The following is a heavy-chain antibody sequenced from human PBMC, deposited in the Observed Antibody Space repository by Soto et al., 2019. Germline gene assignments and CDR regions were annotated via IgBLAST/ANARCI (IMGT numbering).Heavy chain of an antibody. CDR3: VRGGKKQLVQDPYNWFDP. J-gene: IGHJ5*02. V-gene: IGHV3-21*01. CDR2: ISTTSSFT. CDR1: GFIFSSYS. D-gene: IGHD6-6*01. Sequence: EVQLVESGGGLGKPGESLRLSCAASGFIFSSYSMNWVRQAPGKGLEWVSSISTTSSFTFYADSVKGRFTISRDNAKNSLYLQMNSLRVEDTAVYYWVRGGKKQLVQDPYNWFDPWGQGTLVTVSS.